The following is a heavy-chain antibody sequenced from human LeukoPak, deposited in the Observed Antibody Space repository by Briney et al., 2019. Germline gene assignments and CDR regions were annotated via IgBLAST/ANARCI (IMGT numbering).Heavy chain of an antibody. D-gene: IGHD2-2*01. V-gene: IGHV3-7*01. CDR3: ARATHTSFWFDP. CDR1: GSTFSSYW. J-gene: IGHJ5*02. CDR2: IKQDGNDK. Sequence: GGSLRLSCAASGSTFSSYWMSWVRQAPGKGLEWVANIKQDGNDKYYVDSVKGRFTISRDDAKNSLYLQMNSLRAEDTAVYYCARATHTSFWFDPWGQGTLVTVSS.